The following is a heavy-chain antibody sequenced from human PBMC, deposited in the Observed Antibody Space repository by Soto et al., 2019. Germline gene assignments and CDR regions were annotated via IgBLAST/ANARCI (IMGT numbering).Heavy chain of an antibody. V-gene: IGHV1-69*02. Sequence: QVQLVQSGAEVKSAGSSVKVSCKASGDTFNFYSINWVRQAPGLGLEWVGRDNPILSMSNYAQRFQGRVTXTXDXXTGTAYMELRGLRSEDTAIYYCASNYGSGYRAFDSWGQGALVTVSS. CDR3: ASNYGSGYRAFDS. CDR1: GDTFNFYS. J-gene: IGHJ4*02. D-gene: IGHD3-10*01. CDR2: DNPILSMS.